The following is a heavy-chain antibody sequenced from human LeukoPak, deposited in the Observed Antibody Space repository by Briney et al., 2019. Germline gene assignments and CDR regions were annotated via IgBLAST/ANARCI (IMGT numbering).Heavy chain of an antibody. CDR3: AIRRATVNNWFDP. CDR1: GYTFTGYY. D-gene: IGHD4-11*01. Sequence: ASVKVSCKASGYTFTGYYMHWVRQAPGQGLEWMGRINPNSDGTNYAQKLQGRVTMTTDTSTSTAYMELRSLRSDDTAVYYCAIRRATVNNWFDPWGQGTLVTVSS. J-gene: IGHJ5*02. V-gene: IGHV1-2*06. CDR2: INPNSDGT.